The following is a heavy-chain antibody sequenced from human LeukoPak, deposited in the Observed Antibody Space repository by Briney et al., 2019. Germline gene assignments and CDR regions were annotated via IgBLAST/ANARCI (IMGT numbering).Heavy chain of an antibody. J-gene: IGHJ4*02. V-gene: IGHV4-61*01. CDR1: GGSVSSGNYY. D-gene: IGHD6-19*01. CDR3: ARHLSSGRDPSPHPFDY. CDR2: IYYSGST. Sequence: SETLSLTCTVSGGSVSSGNYYWNWIRQPPGKGLEWIGYIYYSGSTNYNPSLKSRVTISVDTSKNQFSLKLSSVTAADTAVYYCARHLSSGRDPSPHPFDYWGQGTLVTVSS.